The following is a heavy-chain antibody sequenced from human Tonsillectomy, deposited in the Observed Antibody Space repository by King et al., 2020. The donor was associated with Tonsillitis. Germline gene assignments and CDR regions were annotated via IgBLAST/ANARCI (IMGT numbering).Heavy chain of an antibody. Sequence: QLQESGPGLVKPSGTLSLTCAVSGGSISSSNWWSWVRQPTGKGLEWIGEIYHSGSTNYNPSLKSRVTISVDKSKNQFSLKLNSVTAADTAVDYCARFMVRGVGANWFDPWGQGTLVTVSS. J-gene: IGHJ5*02. CDR1: GGSISSSNW. CDR3: ARFMVRGVGANWFDP. D-gene: IGHD3-10*01. V-gene: IGHV4-4*02. CDR2: IYHSGST.